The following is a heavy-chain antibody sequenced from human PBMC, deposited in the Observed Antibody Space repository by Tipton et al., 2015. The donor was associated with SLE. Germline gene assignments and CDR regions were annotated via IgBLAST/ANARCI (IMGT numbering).Heavy chain of an antibody. V-gene: IGHV4-39*07. CDR2: IHDSGSS. CDR3: ARGRVDYIRGTYRPSSFDY. CDR1: DGSIRSTNYY. D-gene: IGHD3-16*02. Sequence: TLSLTCTVSDGSIRSTNYYWGWIRQPPGKALEWIGDIHDSGSSIYNPSLKSRVSISVDTSKDQISLRLTSLTAADTAVYFCARGRVDYIRGTYRPSSFDYWGQGTQVTVSS. J-gene: IGHJ4*02.